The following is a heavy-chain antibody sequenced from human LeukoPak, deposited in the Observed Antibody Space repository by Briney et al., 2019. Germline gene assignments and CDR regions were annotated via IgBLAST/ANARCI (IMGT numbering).Heavy chain of an antibody. Sequence: SETLSLTCTVSGGSISSSSYYWGWIHQPPGKGLEWIGSIYYSGSTYYNPSLKSRVTISVDTSKNQFSLKLSSVTAADTAVYYCAGVGGERGGNYFDYWGQGTLVTVSS. D-gene: IGHD3-16*01. CDR3: AGVGGERGGNYFDY. CDR1: GGSISSSSYY. CDR2: IYYSGST. V-gene: IGHV4-39*01. J-gene: IGHJ4*02.